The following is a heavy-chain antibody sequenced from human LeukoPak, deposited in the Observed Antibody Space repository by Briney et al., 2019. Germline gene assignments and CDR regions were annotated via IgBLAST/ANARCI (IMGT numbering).Heavy chain of an antibody. D-gene: IGHD3-10*01. CDR3: AKDNYYGSGSYSGMDV. J-gene: IGHJ6*02. V-gene: IGHV3-9*01. CDR2: ISWNSGSI. Sequence: GWSLRLSCVASGFTFDDYAMHWVRQAPGKGLEWVSGISWNSGSIGYADSVKGRFTISRDNAKNSLYLQMNSLRAEDTALYYCAKDNYYGSGSYSGMDVWGQGTTVTVSS. CDR1: GFTFDDYA.